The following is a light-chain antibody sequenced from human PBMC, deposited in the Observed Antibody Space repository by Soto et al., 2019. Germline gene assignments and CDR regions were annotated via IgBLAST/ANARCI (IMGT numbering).Light chain of an antibody. CDR1: NSNVGSNP. V-gene: IGLV1-44*01. J-gene: IGLJ2*01. CDR2: CNS. Sequence: QSVLIQPPSASGTPGQRVTISCSGSNSNVGSNPVSWYQQLPGTAPKVVIYCNSQRPSGVPDRFSGSKSGPSASLAISGLQSEDEAEYFCASWDDGLSGPIFGGGTKVTVL. CDR3: ASWDDGLSGPI.